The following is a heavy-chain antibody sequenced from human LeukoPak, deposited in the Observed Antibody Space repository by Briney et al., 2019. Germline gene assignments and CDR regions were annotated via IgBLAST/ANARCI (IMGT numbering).Heavy chain of an antibody. Sequence: GESLKISCKGSGYSFSTYWIGWVRQMPGEGLEWMGIIYPGASDTRYSPSFQGQVTISADKSISTAYLQWSSLRASDTAIYYCARPSGGYVDYWGQGTLVTVSS. V-gene: IGHV5-51*01. CDR1: GYSFSTYW. J-gene: IGHJ4*02. D-gene: IGHD2-8*02. CDR3: ARPSGGYVDY. CDR2: IYPGASDT.